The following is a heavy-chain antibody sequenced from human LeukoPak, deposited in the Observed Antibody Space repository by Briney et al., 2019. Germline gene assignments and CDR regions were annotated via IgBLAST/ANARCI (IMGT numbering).Heavy chain of an antibody. J-gene: IGHJ4*02. CDR3: ARDRKFLSIVGATSYYFDY. D-gene: IGHD1-26*01. CDR1: GFTFSSYA. CDR2: ISYDGSNK. Sequence: GGSLRLSCAASGFTFSSYAMHWVRQAPGKGLEWVAVISYDGSNKYYADSVKGRFTISRDNSKNTLYLQMNSLRAEDTAVYYCARDRKFLSIVGATSYYFDYWGQGTLVTVSS. V-gene: IGHV3-30*04.